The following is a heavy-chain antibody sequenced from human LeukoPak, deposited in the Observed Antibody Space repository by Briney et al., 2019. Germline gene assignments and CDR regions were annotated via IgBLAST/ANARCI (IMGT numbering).Heavy chain of an antibody. D-gene: IGHD2-15*01. CDR3: AKTGGHLDY. J-gene: IGHJ4*02. CDR2: IGGST. CDR1: GFPFSSYA. V-gene: IGHV3-23*01. Sequence: GGFLRLSCAASGFPFSSYAMSWVRQAPGKGVEWVSGIGGSTYYADSVKGRFTISRDNSKNMLYLQMNSLRAEDTAVYCCAKTGGHLDYWGQGTLVTVSS.